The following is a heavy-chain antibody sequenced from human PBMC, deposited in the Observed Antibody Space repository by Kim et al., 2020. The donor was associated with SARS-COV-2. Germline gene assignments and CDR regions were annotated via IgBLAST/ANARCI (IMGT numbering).Heavy chain of an antibody. Sequence: DPVKGQFTISRDNAKTTLYLQMNSLRAEDTAVYYCASLTIAAAITPYYFDYWGQGTLVTVSS. J-gene: IGHJ4*02. CDR3: ASLTIAAAITPYYFDY. D-gene: IGHD6-13*01. V-gene: IGHV3-74*01.